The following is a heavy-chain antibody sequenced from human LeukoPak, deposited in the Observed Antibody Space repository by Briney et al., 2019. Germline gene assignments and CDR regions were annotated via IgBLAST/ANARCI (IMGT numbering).Heavy chain of an antibody. CDR3: ARSSWIQQSSDF. CDR1: GDSFTNYA. D-gene: IGHD5-18*01. CDR2: INTNTGNP. J-gene: IGHJ4*02. Sequence: ASVKVSCKASGDSFTNYAIVWVRQAPGQGLEWMGWINTNTGNPTYAQDFTGWFVFSLDTSVTTTFLEISSLKAEDTAIYYCARSSWIQQSSDFWGQGTLVTVSS. V-gene: IGHV7-4-1*02.